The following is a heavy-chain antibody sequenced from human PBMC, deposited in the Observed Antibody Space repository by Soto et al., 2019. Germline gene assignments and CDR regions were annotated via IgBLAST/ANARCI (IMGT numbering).Heavy chain of an antibody. CDR1: GDSITSHDFY. CDR2: ISYSGST. V-gene: IGHV4-31*03. J-gene: IGHJ4*02. CDR3: ARGANDGYSGYDYFDY. Sequence: PSETLSLTCTVSGDSITSHDFYWGWVRRPPGQGLEWIGYISYSGSTYYNPSLKSRVTISVDTSKNQFSLKLSSVTAADTAVYYCARGANDGYSGYDYFDYWGQGTLVTVSS. D-gene: IGHD5-12*01.